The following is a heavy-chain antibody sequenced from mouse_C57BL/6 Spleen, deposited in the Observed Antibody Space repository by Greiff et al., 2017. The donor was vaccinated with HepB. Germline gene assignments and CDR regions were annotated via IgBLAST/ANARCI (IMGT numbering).Heavy chain of an antibody. J-gene: IGHJ3*01. D-gene: IGHD2-4*01. CDR2: IWRGGST. V-gene: IGHV2-5*01. CDR1: GFSLTSYG. CDR3: AKEGDYDYEGAWFAY. Sequence: QVQLQQSGPGLVQPSQSLSITCTVSGFSLTSYGVHWVRQSPGKGLEWLGVIWRGGSTDYNAAFMSRLSITKDNSKSQVFFKMNSLQADDTAIYYCAKEGDYDYEGAWFAYWGQGTLVTVSA.